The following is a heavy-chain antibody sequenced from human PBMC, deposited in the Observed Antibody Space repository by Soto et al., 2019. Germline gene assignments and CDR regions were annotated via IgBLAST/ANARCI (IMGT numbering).Heavy chain of an antibody. V-gene: IGHV4-31*03. J-gene: IGHJ5*02. D-gene: IGHD6-6*01. CDR1: GGSVRSGAWW. CDR3: LRALRNKPLVSTSSAP. Sequence: SETXSLTCTFSGGSVRSGAWWLCGVRQRPGSVLEWIGYIYESGYTYYNTSLKSRLTISLARSNTQFSLGLKSVTAGAPAVYYCLRALRNKPLVSTSSAPWAKGTL. CDR2: IYESGYT.